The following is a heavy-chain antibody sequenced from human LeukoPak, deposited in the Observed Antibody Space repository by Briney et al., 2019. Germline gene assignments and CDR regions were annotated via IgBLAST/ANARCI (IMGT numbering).Heavy chain of an antibody. J-gene: IGHJ3*02. CDR3: ARLRPYDFWSGYYRQDAFDI. CDR2: INHSGST. CDR1: GGSFSGYY. Sequence: SETLSLTCAVYGGSFSGYYWSWIRQPPGKGLEWIGEINHSGSTNYNPSLKSRVTISVDTSKNQFSLKLSSVTAADTAVYYCARLRPYDFWSGYYRQDAFDIWGQGTMVTVSS. V-gene: IGHV4-34*01. D-gene: IGHD3-3*01.